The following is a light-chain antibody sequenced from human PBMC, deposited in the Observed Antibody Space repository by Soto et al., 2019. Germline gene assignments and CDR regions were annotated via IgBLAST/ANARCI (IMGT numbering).Light chain of an antibody. V-gene: IGKV3-20*01. CDR3: QQYVNSPPP. J-gene: IGKJ2*01. Sequence: ETVLTQSPGTLSLSPGERATLSCRASQSISSSYLAWYQQKPGQAPMLLIYGASTRATGIPDRFTGSGSGTDFTLTISRLEPEDSAIYYCQQYVNSPPPFGQGTKLGIK. CDR2: GAS. CDR1: QSISSSY.